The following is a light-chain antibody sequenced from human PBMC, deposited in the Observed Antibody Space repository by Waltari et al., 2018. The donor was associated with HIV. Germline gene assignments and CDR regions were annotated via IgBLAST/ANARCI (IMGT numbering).Light chain of an antibody. CDR2: RNN. Sequence: QSMLTPPPSASGTPGQRVTISCSGSSSHPGRTQVTLYPPLPGTAPNLLSSRNNRRPSGVPDRFSGSKSGTSASLAISGLRSEDEADYYCAAWDDSLSGPNWVFAGGTKLTVL. CDR1: SSHPGRTQ. V-gene: IGLV1-47*01. CDR3: AAWDDSLSGPNWV. J-gene: IGLJ3*02.